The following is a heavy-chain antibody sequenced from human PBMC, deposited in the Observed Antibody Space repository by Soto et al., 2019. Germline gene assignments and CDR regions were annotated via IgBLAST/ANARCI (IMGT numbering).Heavy chain of an antibody. J-gene: IGHJ6*02. D-gene: IGHD1-26*01. CDR3: ASGRVRGMEV. V-gene: IGHV1-69*13. Sequence: GASVKVSCKASGGTFSSYAISWVRQAPGQGLEWMGGIIPIFGTANYARKFQGRVTITADESTSTAYMELSSLRSEDTAVYYCASGRVRGMEVWGQGTTVTVSS. CDR2: IIPIFGTA. CDR1: GGTFSSYA.